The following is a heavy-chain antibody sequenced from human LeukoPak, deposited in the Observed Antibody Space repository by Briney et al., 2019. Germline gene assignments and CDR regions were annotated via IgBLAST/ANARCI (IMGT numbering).Heavy chain of an antibody. D-gene: IGHD3-10*01. CDR1: GYTFTGYY. J-gene: IGHJ6*03. V-gene: IGHV1-2*02. CDR2: INPNSGGT. Sequence: GASVKVSCKASGYTFTGYYMHWVRQAPGQGLEWMGWINPNSGGTNYAQKFQGRVTMTRDTSISTAYMELSSLRSEDTAVYYCARASTMVRGVIFYHSYYYMDVWGKGTTVTISS. CDR3: ARASTMVRGVIFYHSYYYMDV.